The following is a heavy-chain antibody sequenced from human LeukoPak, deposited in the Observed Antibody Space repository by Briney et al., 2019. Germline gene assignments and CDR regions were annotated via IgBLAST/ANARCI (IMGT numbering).Heavy chain of an antibody. D-gene: IGHD6-19*01. CDR3: ARRRAVAGTYYFDS. CDR2: IYPGDSVT. V-gene: IGHV5-51*01. CDR1: GYSFTSYW. Sequence: GESLKISCKGSGYSFTSYWIGWVRQMPGERLEWMGNIYPGDSVTRYSPSFQGQDTISADKSITTAYLHWSSLKASDTAMNYCARRRAVAGTYYFDSWGQGTLVTVSS. J-gene: IGHJ4*02.